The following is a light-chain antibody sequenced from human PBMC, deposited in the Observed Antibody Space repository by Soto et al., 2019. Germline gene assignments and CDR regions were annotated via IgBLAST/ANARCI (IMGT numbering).Light chain of an antibody. J-gene: IGKJ5*01. V-gene: IGKV3-15*01. Sequence: IVMKMSPVTLSVSTGERATLSCRASQSVSSNLAWYQQKPGQAPRLLIYGASTRATGIPARFSGSGSGTEFTLTISSLQSEDFAIYYCQQYNNVPWITFGQGGLLEIK. CDR2: GAS. CDR1: QSVSSN. CDR3: QQYNNVPWIT.